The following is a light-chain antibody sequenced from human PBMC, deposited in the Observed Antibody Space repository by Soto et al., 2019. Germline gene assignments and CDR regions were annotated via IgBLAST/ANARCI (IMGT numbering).Light chain of an antibody. CDR2: AAS. J-gene: IGKJ1*01. CDR3: QHRYSTKWW. Sequence: DIQMTQSPSSLSASVGARVTITCRASQSISRYLNWYQQKPGKAPKILMYAASSLLSADPSRFRGCVSGTDRTLTVRSLQPEDCATCSCQHRYSTKWWFGPGTKGDIK. V-gene: IGKV1-39*01. CDR1: QSISRY.